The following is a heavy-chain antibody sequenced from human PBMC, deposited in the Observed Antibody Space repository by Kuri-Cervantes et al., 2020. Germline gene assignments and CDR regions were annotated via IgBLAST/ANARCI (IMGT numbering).Heavy chain of an antibody. CDR2: IYSGGST. V-gene: IGHV3-53*01. CDR3: ARDHSSSPNAFDI. D-gene: IGHD6-6*01. Sequence: AGSLTLTCAASGFTVSSNYISWVRPAPGKGLEWVSVIYSGGSTYYADSVKGRFTISRDNAKNSLYLQMNSLRAEDTAVYYCARDHSSSPNAFDIWGQGTMVTVSS. CDR1: GFTVSSNY. J-gene: IGHJ3*02.